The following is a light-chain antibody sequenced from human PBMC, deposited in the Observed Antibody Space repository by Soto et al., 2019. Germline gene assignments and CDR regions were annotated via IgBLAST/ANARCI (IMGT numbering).Light chain of an antibody. V-gene: IGKV3-15*01. Sequence: EIVLTHSPATLSSSPVERATLSCRASQSVSSNLAWYQQTPGQAPRLLIYGASTRATGIPARFSGSGSGTEFTLTISSLQSEDFAVYYCQQYNNWPPWTFGQGTKVDIK. CDR2: GAS. CDR3: QQYNNWPPWT. J-gene: IGKJ1*01. CDR1: QSVSSN.